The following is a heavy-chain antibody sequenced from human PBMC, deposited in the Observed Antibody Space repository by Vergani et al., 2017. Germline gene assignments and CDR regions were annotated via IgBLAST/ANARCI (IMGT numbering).Heavy chain of an antibody. V-gene: IGHV1-46*03. J-gene: IGHJ6*03. D-gene: IGHD3-3*01. CDR2: INPSGGST. CDR1: GYTFTSYY. Sequence: QVQLVQSGAEVKKPGASVKVSCKASGYTFTSYYMHWVRQAPGQGLEWMGIINPSGGSTSYAQKFQGRVTMTRDTSTSTVYMELSSLRSEDTAVYYCARDGYYDLWSGYYDFYYYYYMDVWGKGTTVTVSS. CDR3: ARDGYYDLWSGYYDFYYYYYMDV.